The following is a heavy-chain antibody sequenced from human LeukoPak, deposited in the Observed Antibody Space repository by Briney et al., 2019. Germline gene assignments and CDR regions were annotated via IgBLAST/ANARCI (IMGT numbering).Heavy chain of an antibody. CDR3: ARDAGYSSSWYFDY. J-gene: IGHJ4*02. D-gene: IGHD6-13*01. V-gene: IGHV3-48*01. CDR2: SNTDGTI. Sequence: GGSLRLSCAASGFTFSYYSMNWVRQAPGKGLEWISYSNTDGTISYADSVKGRFTISRDNSKNTLYLQMNSLRAEDTAVYYCARDAGYSSSWYFDYWGQGTLVTVSS. CDR1: GFTFSYYS.